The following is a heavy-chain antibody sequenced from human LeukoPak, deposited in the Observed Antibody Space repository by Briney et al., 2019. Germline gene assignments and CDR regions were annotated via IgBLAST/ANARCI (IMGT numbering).Heavy chain of an antibody. CDR3: ARDYYDSSGYNSHFDY. CDR1: GGTFSSYA. D-gene: IGHD3-22*01. Sequence: SVKVSCKASGGTFSSYAISWVRQAPGQGLEWMGGIIPIFGTANYAQKFQGRVTITADESTSTAYMELSSLRSEDTAVYYRARDYYDSSGYNSHFDYWGQGTLVTVPS. CDR2: IIPIFGTA. V-gene: IGHV1-69*13. J-gene: IGHJ4*02.